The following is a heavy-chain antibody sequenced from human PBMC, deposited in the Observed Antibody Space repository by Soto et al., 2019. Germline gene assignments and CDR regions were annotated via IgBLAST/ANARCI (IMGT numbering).Heavy chain of an antibody. Sequence: KASETLSLTCTVSGGSISSSYWSWIRQPPGKGLEWIGYIYYSGSTNSNPSLKSRVTISVDTSKNQFSLKLSSVTAADTAVYYCAREGSGSYLESWGQGTLVTVSS. CDR3: AREGSGSYLES. CDR1: GGSISSSY. V-gene: IGHV4-59*01. D-gene: IGHD1-26*01. J-gene: IGHJ4*02. CDR2: IYYSGST.